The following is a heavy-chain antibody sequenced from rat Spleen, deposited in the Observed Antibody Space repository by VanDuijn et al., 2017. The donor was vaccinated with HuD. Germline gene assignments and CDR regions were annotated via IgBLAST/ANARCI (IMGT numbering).Heavy chain of an antibody. CDR3: ARGGTMGIKHYFDY. Sequence: QVQLMESGPGLVQPSETLSLTCTVSGFSLTSYNVHWVRQPPGKGLEWMGVMWSGGSTDYNSALKSRLSISRDTSKNQVFLKMNSLQSEDTTTYHCARGGTMGIKHYFDYWGQGVMVTVSS. CDR2: MWSGGST. D-gene: IGHD1-9*01. CDR1: GFSLTSYN. J-gene: IGHJ2*01. V-gene: IGHV2-45*01.